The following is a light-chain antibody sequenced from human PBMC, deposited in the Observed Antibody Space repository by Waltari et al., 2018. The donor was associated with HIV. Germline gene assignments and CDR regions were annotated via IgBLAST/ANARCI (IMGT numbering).Light chain of an antibody. CDR1: SSNIASSA. V-gene: IGLV1-44*01. Sequence: QAVLTQAPSASGTPGQRVTISCSGSSSNIASSAVNWYQQLPGTAPHLLIYANSQRPSGVPDRFSGSKSGTSASLAISGLQSEDEADYYCATWDDSLNGHVFGGGTKLTVL. CDR3: ATWDDSLNGHV. CDR2: ANS. J-gene: IGLJ2*01.